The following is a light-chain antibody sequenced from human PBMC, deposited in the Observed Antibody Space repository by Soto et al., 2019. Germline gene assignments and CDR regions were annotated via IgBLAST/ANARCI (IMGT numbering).Light chain of an antibody. CDR2: FAS. J-gene: IGKJ4*01. CDR3: QQYDTSPLT. V-gene: IGKV1-5*03. CDR1: KSISNW. Sequence: DTQMTQSPSNLSASVGDRITITCRASKSISNWLAWYQQKQGKAPNXLIYFASTLQSGVPSRFSGSGSGTELTITISSLQPDDGETYDCQQYDTSPLTFGGGTKVDIK.